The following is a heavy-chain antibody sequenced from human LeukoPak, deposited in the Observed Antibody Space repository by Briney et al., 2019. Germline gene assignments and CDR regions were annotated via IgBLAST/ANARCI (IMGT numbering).Heavy chain of an antibody. CDR2: IYYSGST. V-gene: IGHV4-30-4*01. CDR1: GGSISSGDYY. CDR3: ARDPRRGINNFDI. D-gene: IGHD3-10*01. J-gene: IGHJ3*02. Sequence: PSQTLSLTCTVSGGSISSGDYYWRWIRQPPGKGLEWIGYIYYSGSTYYNPTLKSRVTISVDTSKNQFSLKLSSVTAADTAVYYCARDPRRGINNFDIWGQGTMVTVSS.